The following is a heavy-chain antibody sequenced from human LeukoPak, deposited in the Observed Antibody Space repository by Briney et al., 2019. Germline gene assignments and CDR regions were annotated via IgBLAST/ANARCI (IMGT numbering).Heavy chain of an antibody. V-gene: IGHV4-61*08. CDR2: SGST. J-gene: IGHJ6*02. Sequence: SETLSLTCTVSGGSISSGGYYWSWIRQHPGKGLEWIGYSGSTKYNPFLKSRVTISVDTSKSQFSLTLTSVTAADTAVYYCARTRRHYYGSGRNLTPWPAGMDVWGQGTTVTVS. CDR3: ARTRRHYYGSGRNLTPWPAGMDV. D-gene: IGHD3-10*01. CDR1: GGSISSGGYY.